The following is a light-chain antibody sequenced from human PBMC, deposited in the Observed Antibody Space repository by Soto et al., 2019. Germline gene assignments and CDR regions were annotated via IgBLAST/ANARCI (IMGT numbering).Light chain of an antibody. CDR2: GAS. CDR1: QSVSNN. V-gene: IGKV3-20*01. Sequence: EIVLTQSPGTLSLSPGESATLSCRASQSVSNNLTWYQQRPGQAPRLLIYGASSRATGLPDRFSGGGSGTDLTLTISRLEAEGFAVYYCHQYGTSPPWTFGQGTKVDI. CDR3: HQYGTSPPWT. J-gene: IGKJ1*01.